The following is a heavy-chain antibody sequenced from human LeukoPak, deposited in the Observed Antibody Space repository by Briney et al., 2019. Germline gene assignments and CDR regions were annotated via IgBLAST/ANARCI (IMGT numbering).Heavy chain of an antibody. V-gene: IGHV3-23*01. J-gene: IGHJ4*02. CDR3: AKILSGATIL. CDR1: AFTFSTSA. CDR2: ISGSGANT. Sequence: PGGSLRLSCAASAFTFSTSAMTWVRRAPEKGLEWVSSISGSGANTYYADSVRGRFTISRDNSKNTLYLRMNSLRAEDTAVYYCAKILSGATILWGQGTLVSVSS. D-gene: IGHD1-26*01.